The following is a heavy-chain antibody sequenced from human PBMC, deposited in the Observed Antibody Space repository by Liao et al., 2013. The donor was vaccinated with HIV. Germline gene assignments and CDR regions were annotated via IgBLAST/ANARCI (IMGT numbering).Heavy chain of an antibody. V-gene: IGHV4-34*01. J-gene: IGHJ2*01. Sequence: QVQLQQWGAGLLKPSETLSLTCAVYGGSFSGYYWSWIRQPPGKGLEWIGEINHSGSTNYNPSLKSRVIISVDTSKNQFSLNLSSVTAADTAVYYCARSPGSGRYVWYFDLWGRGTLVTVSS. CDR1: GGSFSGYY. D-gene: IGHD3-10*01. CDR2: INHSGST. CDR3: ARSPGSGRYVWYFDL.